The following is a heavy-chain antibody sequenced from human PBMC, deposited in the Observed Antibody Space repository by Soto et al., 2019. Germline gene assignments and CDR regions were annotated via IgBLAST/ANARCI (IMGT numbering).Heavy chain of an antibody. CDR2: IIPIFGTA. V-gene: IGHV1-69*13. CDR1: GGTFSSYA. Sequence: GASVKVSCKASGGTFSSYAISWVRQAPGQGLEWMGGIIPIFGTADYAQKFQGRVTITAGESTSTAYMELSSLRSEDTAVYYCAVTMTNYYYYGMDVWGQGTTVTV. CDR3: AVTMTNYYYYGMDV. D-gene: IGHD3-22*01. J-gene: IGHJ6*02.